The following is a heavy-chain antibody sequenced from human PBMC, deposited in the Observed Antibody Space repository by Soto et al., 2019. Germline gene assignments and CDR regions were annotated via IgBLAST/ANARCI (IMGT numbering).Heavy chain of an antibody. Sequence: EVQLVESGGGLVKPGGSLRLSCAASGFTFSNAWMSWVRQAPGKGLEWVGRIKSKTDGGTTDYAAPVKGRFTISRDDSKNTLYLQMNSLKTEAAAVYYCTRPTPLAILPGYSPIRYYYYGMDVWGQGTTVTVSS. J-gene: IGHJ6*02. CDR1: GFTFSNAW. V-gene: IGHV3-15*01. CDR3: TRPTPLAILPGYSPIRYYYYGMDV. D-gene: IGHD3-9*01. CDR2: IKSKTDGGTT.